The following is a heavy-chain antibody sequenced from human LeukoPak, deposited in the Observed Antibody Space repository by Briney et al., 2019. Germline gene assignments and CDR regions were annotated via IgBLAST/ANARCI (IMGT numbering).Heavy chain of an antibody. J-gene: IGHJ5*02. CDR2: TNPSGGST. CDR1: GYTFTTYY. Sequence: ASVRVSCKASGYTFTTYYMHWVRQAPGQGLEWMGITNPSGGSTTYAQKFQGRVTMTRDTSTSTVYMELSSLRSEDTAVYYCARVMTISKNWFDPWGQGTLVTVSS. V-gene: IGHV1-46*01. CDR3: ARVMTISKNWFDP. D-gene: IGHD3-3*01.